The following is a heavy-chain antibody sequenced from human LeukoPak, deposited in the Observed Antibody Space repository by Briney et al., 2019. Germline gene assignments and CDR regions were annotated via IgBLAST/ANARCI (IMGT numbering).Heavy chain of an antibody. V-gene: IGHV4-61*01. CDR1: GGSISSSSYY. D-gene: IGHD4/OR15-4a*01. CDR2: IYYSGST. CDR3: ARDGPSAFDY. Sequence: PSETLSLTCTVSGGSISSSSYYWSWIRQPPGKGLEWIGYIYYSGSTNYNPSLKSRVTISVDTSKNQFSLKLSSVTAADTAVYYCARDGPSAFDYWGQGTLVTVSS. J-gene: IGHJ4*02.